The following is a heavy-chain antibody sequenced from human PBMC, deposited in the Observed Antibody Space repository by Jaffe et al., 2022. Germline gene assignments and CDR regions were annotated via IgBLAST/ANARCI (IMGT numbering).Heavy chain of an antibody. D-gene: IGHD4-4*01. Sequence: QLQLQESGSGLVKPSQTLSLTCAVSGGSISSGGYSWSWIRQPPGKGLEWIGYIYHSGSTYYNPSLKSRVTISVDRSKNQFSLKLSSVTAADTAVYYCARAKVTTVYWYFDLWGRGTLVTVSS. CDR1: GGSISSGGYS. V-gene: IGHV4-30-2*01. CDR2: IYHSGST. CDR3: ARAKVTTVYWYFDL. J-gene: IGHJ2*01.